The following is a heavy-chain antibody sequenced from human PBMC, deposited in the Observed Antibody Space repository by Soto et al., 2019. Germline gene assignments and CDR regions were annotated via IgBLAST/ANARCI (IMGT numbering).Heavy chain of an antibody. Sequence: SETLSLTCTVSGGSISSYYWSWIRQPPGKGLEWIGYIYYSGSTNYNPSLKSRVTISVDTSKNQFSLKLSSVTAADTAVYYCASRSLYGDYADFDDWGQGTLVTGSS. V-gene: IGHV4-59*08. D-gene: IGHD4-17*01. CDR3: ASRSLYGDYADFDD. J-gene: IGHJ4*02. CDR2: IYYSGST. CDR1: GGSISSYY.